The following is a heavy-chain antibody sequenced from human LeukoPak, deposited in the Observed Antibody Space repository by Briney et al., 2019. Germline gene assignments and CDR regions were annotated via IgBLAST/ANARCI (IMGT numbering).Heavy chain of an antibody. CDR3: AKDPHTGYSFAY. CDR1: GFTFSNFA. V-gene: IGHV3-23*01. Sequence: PGGSLRLSCAASGFTFSNFAMSWVRQAPGKGLEWVSTISGGGGSTYFADSVKGRFTISRDSSKNMLYLQMDSLRAEDTAVYYCAKDPHTGYSFAYWGQGTLVTVSS. J-gene: IGHJ4*02. D-gene: IGHD5-18*01. CDR2: ISGGGGST.